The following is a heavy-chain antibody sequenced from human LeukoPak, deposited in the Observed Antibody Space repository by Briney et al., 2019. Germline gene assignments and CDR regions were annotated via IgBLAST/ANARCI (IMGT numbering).Heavy chain of an antibody. V-gene: IGHV4-39*01. J-gene: IGHJ2*01. CDR2: IYYSGST. Sequence: PSETLSLTCTVSGGSISSSSYYWGWIRQPPGKGLEWIGSIYYSGSTYYNPSLKSRVTISVDTSKNQFSLKLSSVTAADTAVYYCARQYSSWATAWYFDLWGRGTLVTVSS. CDR3: ARQYSSWATAWYFDL. CDR1: GGSISSSSYY. D-gene: IGHD6-13*01.